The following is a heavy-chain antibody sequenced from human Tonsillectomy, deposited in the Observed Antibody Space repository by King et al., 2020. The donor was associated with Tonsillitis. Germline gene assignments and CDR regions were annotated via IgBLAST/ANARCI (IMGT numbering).Heavy chain of an antibody. CDR2: IYYSGST. CDR1: GGSISSYY. Sequence: VQLQESGPGLVKPSETLSLTCTVSGGSISSYYWSWIRQPPGKGLEWIGYIYYSGSTNYNHSLKSRVTISVDTSKNQFSLKLTSVTAADTAVYYCAREYSSGWDRYWYFDLWGRGTLVTVSS. CDR3: AREYSSGWDRYWYFDL. D-gene: IGHD6-19*01. V-gene: IGHV4-59*01. J-gene: IGHJ2*01.